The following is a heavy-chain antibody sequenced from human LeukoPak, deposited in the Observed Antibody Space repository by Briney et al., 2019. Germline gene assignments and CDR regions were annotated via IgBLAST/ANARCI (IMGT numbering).Heavy chain of an antibody. CDR3: ARDRPGYYFDY. V-gene: IGHV3-7*05. CDR2: IKKDGSEQ. J-gene: IGHJ4*02. CDR1: GLTFSNFW. Sequence: GGSLRLSCAASGLTFSNFWMGWVRQAPGKGLEWLANIKKDGSEQYYVDPVKGRFTISRDNAKDSLYLQMNSLRAEDTAVYYCARDRPGYYFDYWGQGTLVTVSS. D-gene: IGHD6-6*01.